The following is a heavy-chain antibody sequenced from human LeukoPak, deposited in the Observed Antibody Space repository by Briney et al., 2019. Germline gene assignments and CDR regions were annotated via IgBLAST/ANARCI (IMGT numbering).Heavy chain of an antibody. CDR3: ARRGPPRTLLRGVKSGWFDP. D-gene: IGHD3-10*01. CDR1: GYSISSGYY. CDR2: INHSRST. Sequence: SETLSLTCTVSGYSISSGYYWSWIRQPPGKGLEWIGEINHSRSTNYNPSLKSRVTISVDTSKNQFSLKLSSVSAADTAVYYCARRGPPRTLLRGVKSGWFDPWGQGTLVTVSS. J-gene: IGHJ5*02. V-gene: IGHV4-38-2*02.